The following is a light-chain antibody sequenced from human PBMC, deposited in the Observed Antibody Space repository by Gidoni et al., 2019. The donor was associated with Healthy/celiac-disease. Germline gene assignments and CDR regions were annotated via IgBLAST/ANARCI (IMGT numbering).Light chain of an antibody. CDR3: QQYGSSRTWT. CDR1: QSVSSSY. V-gene: IGKV3-20*01. CDR2: GAS. J-gene: IGKJ1*01. Sequence: EIVLTQSPGTLSLSPGERATLSCRASQSVSSSYLAWYQQKPGQAPRLLIYGASSRAPGIPDRFSGSRSGTDFTLTISRLEPEDFAVYYCQQYGSSRTWTFXQXTKVEIK.